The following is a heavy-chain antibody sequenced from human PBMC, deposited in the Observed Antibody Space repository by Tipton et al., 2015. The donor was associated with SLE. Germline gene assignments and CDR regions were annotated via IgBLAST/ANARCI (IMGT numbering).Heavy chain of an antibody. Sequence: SLRLSCAASGFTFSSYGMHWVRQAPGKGLEWVAFIRYDGSNKYYADSVKGRFTISRDNSKNTLYLQMNSLRAEDTAVYYCARGSVAAAGTGWFDPWGQGTLVTVSS. J-gene: IGHJ5*02. CDR2: IRYDGSNK. CDR3: ARGSVAAAGTGWFDP. CDR1: GFTFSSYG. V-gene: IGHV3-33*08. D-gene: IGHD6-13*01.